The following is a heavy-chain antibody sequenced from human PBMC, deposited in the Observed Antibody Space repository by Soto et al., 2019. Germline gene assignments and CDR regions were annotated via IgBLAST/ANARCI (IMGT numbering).Heavy chain of an antibody. CDR2: INAGNGNT. Sequence: ASVKVSCKASGYTFTSYAMHWVRQAPGQRLEWMGWINAGNGNTKYSQKFQGRVTITRDTSASTAYMELSSLRSEDTDVYYVARESYDFWSGFPDDFDIWGQGTMVTVSS. V-gene: IGHV1-3*01. D-gene: IGHD3-3*01. CDR3: ARESYDFWSGFPDDFDI. J-gene: IGHJ3*02. CDR1: GYTFTSYA.